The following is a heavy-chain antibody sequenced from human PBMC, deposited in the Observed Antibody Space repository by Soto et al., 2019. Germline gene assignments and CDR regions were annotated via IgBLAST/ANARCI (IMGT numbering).Heavy chain of an antibody. CDR1: GFNFSGYS. CDR2: ISSTSITI. CDR3: ARVVGVSYGGYYYYYGMDG. J-gene: IGHJ6*02. D-gene: IGHD2-8*01. V-gene: IGHV3-48*01. Sequence: EVQLVESGGGLVQPGGSLRLSCAASGFNFSGYSLNWVRQAPGKGLEWGAYISSTSITIYYADSVKGRFTISRDNAKNSLYLQMNTLRAEDTAVYYCARVVGVSYGGYYYYYGMDGWGQGTTVTVSS.